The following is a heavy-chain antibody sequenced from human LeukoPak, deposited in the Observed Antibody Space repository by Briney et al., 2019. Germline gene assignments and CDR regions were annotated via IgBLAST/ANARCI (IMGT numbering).Heavy chain of an antibody. D-gene: IGHD3-22*01. CDR2: ISGSGGRT. CDR3: AKDPPGFIAMSL. J-gene: IGHJ4*02. Sequence: GGSLRLSCAPSGFTFSSYAMSWLRQAPGRGLEWVSAISGSGGRTYYAVSVKGRFTLSRQNPKLTLYLQMNSLNAGDTAVYYCAKDPPGFIAMSLWGQGTLVTVSS. V-gene: IGHV3-23*01. CDR1: GFTFSSYA.